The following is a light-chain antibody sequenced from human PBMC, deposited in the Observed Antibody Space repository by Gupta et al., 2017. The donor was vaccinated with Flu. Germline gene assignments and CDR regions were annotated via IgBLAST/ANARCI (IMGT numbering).Light chain of an antibody. V-gene: IGKV3-20*01. CDR1: QSVSSNY. Sequence: EIVLTQSPGTLSLSPGERVTLSCRASQSVSSNYLAWYQQRPGQAPRLLMYATSNRATGISDRFSGSGSGTEFTLTISRREPEDFAVYYCQQCGSSPITFGGGTRVEIK. CDR2: ATS. J-gene: IGKJ4*01. CDR3: QQCGSSPIT.